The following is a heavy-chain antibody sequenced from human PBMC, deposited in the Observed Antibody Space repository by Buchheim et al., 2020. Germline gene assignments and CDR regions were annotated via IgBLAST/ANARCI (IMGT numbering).Heavy chain of an antibody. D-gene: IGHD1-26*01. J-gene: IGHJ6*02. CDR1: GFTFSSSV. CDR2: VSPSGYSS. V-gene: IGHV3-23*01. Sequence: VQLLESGGGWIQPGGSLRLSCVASGFTFSSSVMIWVRQAPGKGLEWVSTVSPSGYSSYYADSVKGRFTISRDNSKNTLYLQMNSLRAEDTALYYCAKTEGGATSFWGQGTT. CDR3: AKTEGGATSF.